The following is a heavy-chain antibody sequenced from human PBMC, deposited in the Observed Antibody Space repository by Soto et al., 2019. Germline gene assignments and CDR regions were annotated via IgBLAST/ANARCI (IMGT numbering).Heavy chain of an antibody. V-gene: IGHV3-30*03. CDR2: SSWDETSK. J-gene: IGHJ4*02. Sequence: QVQLVESGGGVVQPGRSLRLSCAASGFTFETYGMHWVRQAPGKGLDWVAVSSWDETSKYYSDSVKGRFTISRDNSKNILXXQMNSLRVEDTAVYXXAXXXTGGDYWGDYWGQGTLVTVSS. D-gene: IGHD3-3*01. CDR3: AXXXTGGDYWGDY. CDR1: GFTFETYG.